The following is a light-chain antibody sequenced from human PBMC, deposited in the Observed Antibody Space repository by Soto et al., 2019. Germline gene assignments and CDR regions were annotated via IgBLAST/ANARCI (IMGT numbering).Light chain of an antibody. CDR3: QQHGSSPWT. Sequence: EIVLTQSPVTLSLSPGQRATLSCRASQTISTDLAWFQQKPGQPPTLLIYGASSRATGIPDRFSGSGSGTDFSLTISRLEPEDFAVYYCQQHGSSPWTFGQGTKVDIK. V-gene: IGKV3-20*01. CDR2: GAS. J-gene: IGKJ1*01. CDR1: QTISTD.